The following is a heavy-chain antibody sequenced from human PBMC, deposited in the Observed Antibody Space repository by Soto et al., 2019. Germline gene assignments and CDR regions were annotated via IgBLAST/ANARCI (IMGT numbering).Heavy chain of an antibody. J-gene: IGHJ4*02. CDR3: ARDSQWLTF. CDR2: MNQDGSER. D-gene: IGHD6-19*01. V-gene: IGHV3-7*01. CDR1: GFTFSSYW. Sequence: GGSLRLSCAASGFTFSSYWMSWVRQAPGKGLEWVANMNQDGSERYYVDSVKGRFTVSRDNAKNSLFLQMNSLTAEDTAVYYCARDSQWLTFWGQGTLVTVSS.